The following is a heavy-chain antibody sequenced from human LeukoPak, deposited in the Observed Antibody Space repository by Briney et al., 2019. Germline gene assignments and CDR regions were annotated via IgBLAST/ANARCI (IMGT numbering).Heavy chain of an antibody. D-gene: IGHD2-2*01. CDR3: ARDNRYCSSTSCYSPYYYYYYMDV. J-gene: IGHJ6*03. CDR2: IIPIFGTA. Sequence: SVKVSCKASGGTFSSYAISWVRQAPGQGLEWMGGIIPIFGTANYAQKFQGRVTITADESTSTAYMELRSLRSDDTAVYYCARDNRYCSSTSCYSPYYYYYYMDVWGKGTTVTISS. V-gene: IGHV1-69*13. CDR1: GGTFSSYA.